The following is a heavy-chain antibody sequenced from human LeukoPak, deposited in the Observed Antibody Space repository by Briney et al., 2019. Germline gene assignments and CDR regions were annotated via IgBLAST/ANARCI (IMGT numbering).Heavy chain of an antibody. CDR3: ARADYYGSRQLLYYFDY. CDR2: ISSNGGST. D-gene: IGHD3-10*01. Sequence: GVPLRLSCAASGFPFNSYDMHWVRQAPGKGLDNVSAISSNGGSTYYANSVKGRFTISRDNSKNTLYLQMGSLRAEDMAVYYCARADYYGSRQLLYYFDYWGQGTLVTVSS. CDR1: GFPFNSYD. J-gene: IGHJ4*02. V-gene: IGHV3-64*01.